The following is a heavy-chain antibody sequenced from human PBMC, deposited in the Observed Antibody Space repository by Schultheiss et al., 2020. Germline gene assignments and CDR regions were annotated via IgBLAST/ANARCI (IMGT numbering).Heavy chain of an antibody. J-gene: IGHJ6*04. V-gene: IGHV3-48*03. CDR3: ARLVFRGYGRIPVAGTGGMDV. CDR1: GFTFSTYE. Sequence: WGSLRLSCAASGFTFSTYEMTWVRQAPGRGLDWVSYISGSGSTIYYADSVQGRITISRDNAKGSLYLQMNSLRVEDTAVYYCARLVFRGYGRIPVAGTGGMDVWGKGTTVTVPS. D-gene: IGHD6-19*01. CDR2: ISGSGSTI.